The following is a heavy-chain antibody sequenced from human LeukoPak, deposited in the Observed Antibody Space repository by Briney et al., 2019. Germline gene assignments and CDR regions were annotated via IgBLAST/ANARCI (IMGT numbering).Heavy chain of an antibody. V-gene: IGHV3-74*01. J-gene: IGHJ4*02. CDR2: LNTDGSLA. CDR1: GFTFGNYW. D-gene: IGHD1-14*01. Sequence: GGSLRLSCAASGFTFGNYWMKWVRQASGKGLVWVSRLNTDGSLATYADSVKGQFTISRDNAKNTLYLQMNSLRVDDTAVYYCARELDAAQTVDYWGQGTLVTVSS. CDR3: ARELDAAQTVDY.